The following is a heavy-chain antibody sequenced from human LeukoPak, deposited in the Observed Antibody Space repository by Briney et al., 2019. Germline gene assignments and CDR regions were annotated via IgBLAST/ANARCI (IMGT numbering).Heavy chain of an antibody. CDR1: GFTFNNYG. J-gene: IGHJ4*02. Sequence: PGGSLRLSCAASGFTFNNYGVHWVRQAPGKGLEWVAVIWYDGSNKYYEDSVKGRFTISRDNSKNTLYLQMNSLRAEDTAVYYCAKVSDSSGSDYWGQGTLVTVSS. V-gene: IGHV3-33*06. D-gene: IGHD3-22*01. CDR3: AKVSDSSGSDY. CDR2: IWYDGSNK.